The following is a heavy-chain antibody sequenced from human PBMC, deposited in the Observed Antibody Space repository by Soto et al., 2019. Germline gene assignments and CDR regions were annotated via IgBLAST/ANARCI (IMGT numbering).Heavy chain of an antibody. Sequence: SETLSLTCSVSGGSISSSNYYWGWIRQPPGKGLEWIGSIYYSGSTSYKSSLKSRVTISVDTSKNQFSLRLNSVTAADTAVYYCASPTLGAFDVWGQGTMVTVS. D-gene: IGHD3-16*01. J-gene: IGHJ3*01. CDR1: GGSISSSNYY. CDR2: IYYSGST. V-gene: IGHV4-39*01. CDR3: ASPTLGAFDV.